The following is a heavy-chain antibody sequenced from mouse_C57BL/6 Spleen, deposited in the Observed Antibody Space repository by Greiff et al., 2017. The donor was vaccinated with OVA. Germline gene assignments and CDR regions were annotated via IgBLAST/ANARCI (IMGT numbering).Heavy chain of an antibody. CDR2: IDPNSGGT. J-gene: IGHJ1*03. Sequence: VQLQQSGAELVKPGASVKLSCKASGYTFTSYWMHWVKQRPGRGLEWIGRIDPNSGGTKYNEKFKSKATLTVDKPSSTAYMQLSSLTSEDSAVYYCARSWDYGSRDWYFDVWGTGTTVTVSS. CDR1: GYTFTSYW. D-gene: IGHD1-1*01. V-gene: IGHV1-72*01. CDR3: ARSWDYGSRDWYFDV.